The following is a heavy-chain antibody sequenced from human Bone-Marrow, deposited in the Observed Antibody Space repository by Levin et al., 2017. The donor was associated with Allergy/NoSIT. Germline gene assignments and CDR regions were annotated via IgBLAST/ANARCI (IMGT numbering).Heavy chain of an antibody. Sequence: SETLSLTCAVSGGSISSSNWWSWVRQPPGKGLEWIGEIHHSGSTNYNPSLKSRVTISVDKSKNQFSLNLSSVTAADTAVYYCASYMVTSRPTSFDYWGQGTLVTVSS. V-gene: IGHV4-4*02. J-gene: IGHJ4*02. CDR1: GGSISSSNW. CDR2: IHHSGST. CDR3: ASYMVTSRPTSFDY. D-gene: IGHD2-21*02.